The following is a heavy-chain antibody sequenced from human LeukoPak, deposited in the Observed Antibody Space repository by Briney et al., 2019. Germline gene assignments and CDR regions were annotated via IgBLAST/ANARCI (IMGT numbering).Heavy chain of an antibody. J-gene: IGHJ5*02. V-gene: IGHV3-21*01. CDR2: ISPSSSSI. Sequence: SGGSLRLSCTASEFTFSVYTMNWVRQAPGKGLEWVSSISPSSSSIYYADSVRGRFTVSRDNAKKSLSLQMNSLRVEDTAIYYCARETYNDFWSGLNWFDLWGQGTLVTVSS. D-gene: IGHD3-3*01. CDR3: ARETYNDFWSGLNWFDL. CDR1: EFTFSVYT.